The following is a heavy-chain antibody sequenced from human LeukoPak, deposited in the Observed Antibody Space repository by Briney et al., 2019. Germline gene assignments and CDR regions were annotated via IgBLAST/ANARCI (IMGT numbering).Heavy chain of an antibody. V-gene: IGHV4-4*07. Sequence: SETLPLSCTVSGGSISSYYWSWIRQPAGKGLEWIGRIYSSGSTNYNLSLKSRVTMSVDTSKNQFSLKVTSVTAADTAVYYCARVGYASSAIYFQQSGQGTLVSVSS. J-gene: IGHJ1*01. CDR1: GGSISSYY. CDR2: IYSSGST. D-gene: IGHD2-2*01. CDR3: ARVGYASSAIYFQQ.